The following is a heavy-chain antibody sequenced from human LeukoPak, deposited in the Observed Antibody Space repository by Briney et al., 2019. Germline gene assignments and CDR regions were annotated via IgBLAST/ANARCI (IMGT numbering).Heavy chain of an antibody. CDR1: GGSFSGYY. V-gene: IGHV4-34*01. CDR3: ARGRLRYSGTKALKYFDY. Sequence: PSETLSLTCAVYGGSFSGYYWSWIRQPPGKGLEWIGEINHSGSTNYNPSLKSRVTISVDTSKNQFSLKLSSVTATDTAVCYCARGRLRYSGTKALKYFDYWGQGTLVTVSS. CDR2: INHSGST. D-gene: IGHD1-26*01. J-gene: IGHJ4*02.